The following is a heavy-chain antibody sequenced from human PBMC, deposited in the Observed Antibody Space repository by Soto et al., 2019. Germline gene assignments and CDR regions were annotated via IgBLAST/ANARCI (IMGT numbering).Heavy chain of an antibody. CDR1: GFNFGSYG. CDR3: AKGLGNAKEV. CDR2: LTASGLNT. V-gene: IGHV3-23*01. J-gene: IGHJ6*02. Sequence: GGSLRLSCSASGFNFGSYGMSWVRQAPGKGLEWVSGLTASGLNTYYTDSVKGRFTISRDNSRNTVYLQMSCLRVEDTAVFHCAKGLGNAKEVWGQGTTVTVSS. D-gene: IGHD2-8*01.